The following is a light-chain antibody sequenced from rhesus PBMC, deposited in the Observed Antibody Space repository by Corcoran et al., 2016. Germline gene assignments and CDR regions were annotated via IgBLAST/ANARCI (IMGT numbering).Light chain of an antibody. CDR3: HHYYRTPLT. CDR2: EAS. CDR1: QGITND. Sequence: DIQMAQSPPSLSASVGDRVTITCRASQGITNDLAWYQQKPGEPPRLLIYEASSLQSGIPSRFSGSGSGTDFTLTINSLQPDDSATYFCHHYYRTPLTFGGGTTVEL. J-gene: IGKJ4*01. V-gene: IGKV1-25*01.